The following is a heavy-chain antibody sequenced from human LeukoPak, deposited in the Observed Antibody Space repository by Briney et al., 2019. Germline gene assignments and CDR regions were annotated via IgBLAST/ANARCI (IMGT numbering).Heavy chain of an antibody. D-gene: IGHD6-19*01. CDR1: GFTVSSNY. CDR3: ARKTFDSGWHDS. CDR2: IYSGGST. V-gene: IGHV3-66*01. J-gene: IGHJ4*02. Sequence: GGSLRLSCAASGFTVSSNYMSWVRQAPGKGLEWVSVIYSGGSTYYADSVKGRFTISRDNSKNTLYLQMNSLRAEDTAVYYCARKTFDSGWHDSWGQGTLVTVSS.